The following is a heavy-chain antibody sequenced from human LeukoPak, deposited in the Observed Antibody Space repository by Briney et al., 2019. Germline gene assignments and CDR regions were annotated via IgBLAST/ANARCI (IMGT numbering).Heavy chain of an antibody. Sequence: GGSLRLSCAASGFTFSSYWMSWVRQAPGKGLEWVANIKQDGSEKYYVDSVKGRFTISRDNAKYSLYLQMNSLRAEDTAVYYCARGLGDSSGYYEYYFDYWGQGTLVTVSS. CDR1: GFTFSSYW. J-gene: IGHJ4*02. CDR3: ARGLGDSSGYYEYYFDY. V-gene: IGHV3-7*01. CDR2: IKQDGSEK. D-gene: IGHD3-22*01.